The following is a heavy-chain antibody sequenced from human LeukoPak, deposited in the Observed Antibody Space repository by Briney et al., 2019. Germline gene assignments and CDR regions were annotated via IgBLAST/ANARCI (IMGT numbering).Heavy chain of an antibody. CDR1: GFTVSSNY. V-gene: IGHV3-9*01. CDR2: ISWNSGSI. Sequence: GGSLRLSCAASGFTVSSNYMSWVRQAPGKGLEWVSGISWNSGSIGYADSVKGRFTISRDNAKNSLYLQMNSLRAEDTALYYCAKVAATKDYWGQGTLVTVSS. CDR3: AKVAATKDY. D-gene: IGHD2-15*01. J-gene: IGHJ4*02.